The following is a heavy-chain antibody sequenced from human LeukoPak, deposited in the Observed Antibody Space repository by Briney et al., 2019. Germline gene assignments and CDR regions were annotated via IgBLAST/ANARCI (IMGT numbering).Heavy chain of an antibody. D-gene: IGHD3-22*01. V-gene: IGHV3-23*01. Sequence: GGSLRLPCAASGFTFSGYTMSWVRQAPGKGLEWVSTISGSGVTSYYADSVKGRFTISRDNSKNTLYLQMNSLRAEDTAVYYCAKFRYADYYDSSGYFPYDWFDPWGQGTLVTVSS. J-gene: IGHJ5*02. CDR2: ISGSGVTS. CDR3: AKFRYADYYDSSGYFPYDWFDP. CDR1: GFTFSGYT.